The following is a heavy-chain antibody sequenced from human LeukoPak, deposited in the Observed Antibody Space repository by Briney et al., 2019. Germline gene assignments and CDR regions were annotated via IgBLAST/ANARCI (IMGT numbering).Heavy chain of an antibody. CDR2: IYYSGST. CDR3: ARSSSGLDYGDYYFDY. Sequence: SETLSLTCTVSGGSVSRYYWTWIRQPPGKPLEWIGYIYYSGSTKYNPSLKSRVPISIDTSKNQFSLKMSSVTAADTAVYYCARSSSGLDYGDYYFDYWGQGTLVTVFS. D-gene: IGHD4-17*01. CDR1: GGSVSRYY. V-gene: IGHV4-59*02. J-gene: IGHJ4*02.